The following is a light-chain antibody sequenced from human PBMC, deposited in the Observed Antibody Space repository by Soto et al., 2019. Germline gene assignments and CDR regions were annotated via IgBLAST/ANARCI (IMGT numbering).Light chain of an antibody. CDR3: QRCYSTSRT. CDR1: HSICSY. CDR2: DAS. J-gene: IGKJ1*01. V-gene: IGKV1-39*01. Sequence: DLQTTQSPSSLSASVGDIVTITRRASHSICSYLNWDQQKPGKVPKLLNDDASSLQSGVPSRFSGSGSGTDVTLTISCLRPEDFATYYCQRCYSTSRTFSQGTKVDSK.